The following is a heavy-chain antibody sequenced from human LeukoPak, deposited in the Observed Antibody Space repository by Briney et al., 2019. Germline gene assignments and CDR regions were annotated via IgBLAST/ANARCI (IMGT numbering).Heavy chain of an antibody. V-gene: IGHV1-24*01. D-gene: IGHD3-10*01. CDR2: FDPEDGET. CDR3: ATEGKMVRGVYTDY. CDR1: GYTLTELS. Sequence: ASVKVSCKVSGYTLTELSMHWVRQARGKGLEWMGLFDPEDGETIYAQKFQGRVTMTADTSTDTVYMELSSLRSEDTAVYYCATEGKMVRGVYTDYWGQGTLVTVSS. J-gene: IGHJ4*02.